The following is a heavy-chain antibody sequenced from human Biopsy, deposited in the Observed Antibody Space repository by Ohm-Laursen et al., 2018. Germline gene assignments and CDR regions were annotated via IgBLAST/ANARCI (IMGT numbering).Heavy chain of an antibody. CDR1: GYTFTSYD. CDR3: GRAVRNQLLTDP. D-gene: IGHD1-7*01. V-gene: IGHV1-8*01. J-gene: IGHJ5*02. CDR2: MNPVSGNS. Sequence: AASVKVSCKASGYTFTSYDITWVRQASGQGPEWIGWMNPVSGNSNFGQKFRGRVTVTSDNSISTAYMELSGLTSDDTATYYCGRAVRNQLLTDPWGQGTLVTVTS.